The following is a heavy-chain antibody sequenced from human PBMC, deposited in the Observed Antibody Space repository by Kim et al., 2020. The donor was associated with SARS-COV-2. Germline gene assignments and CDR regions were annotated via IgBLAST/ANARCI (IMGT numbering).Heavy chain of an antibody. D-gene: IGHD6-6*01. J-gene: IGHJ5*02. CDR2: IYYSGST. CDR1: GGSISSYY. V-gene: IGHV4-59*01. Sequence: SATLSLTCTVSGGSISSYYWSWIRQPPGKGLEWIGYIYYSGSTNYNPSLKSRVTISVDTSKNQFSLKLSSVTAADTAVYYCAAGGSSSSWFDPWGQGTLVTVSS. CDR3: AAGGSSSSWFDP.